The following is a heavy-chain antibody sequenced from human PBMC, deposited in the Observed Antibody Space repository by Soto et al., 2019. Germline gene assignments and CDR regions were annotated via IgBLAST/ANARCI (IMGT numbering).Heavy chain of an antibody. Sequence: PGGSLRLSCSASGFTFSSYAMHWVRQAPGKGLEYVSAISSNGGSTYYADSVKGRFTISRDNSKNTLYLQMSSLRAEDTAVYYCVKYREAGGSLLLYYYYYGMDVWGQGTTVTVSS. CDR3: VKYREAGGSLLLYYYYYGMDV. CDR1: GFTFSSYA. D-gene: IGHD2-15*01. CDR2: ISSNGGST. J-gene: IGHJ6*02. V-gene: IGHV3-64D*06.